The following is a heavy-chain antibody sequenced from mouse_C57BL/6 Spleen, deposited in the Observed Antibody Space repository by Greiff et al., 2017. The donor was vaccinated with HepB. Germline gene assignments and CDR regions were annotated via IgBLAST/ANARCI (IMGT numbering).Heavy chain of an antibody. J-gene: IGHJ1*03. CDR3: ARRDRYYPWYFDV. V-gene: IGHV1-52*01. CDR1: GYTFTSYW. Sequence: QVQLQQPGAELARPGSSVKLSCKASGYTFTSYWMHWVKQRPIQGLEWIGNIDPSDSETHYNQKFKDKATLTVDKSSSTAYMQLSSLTSEDSAVYYCARRDRYYPWYFDVWGTGTTVTVSS. CDR2: IDPSDSET. D-gene: IGHD3-3*01.